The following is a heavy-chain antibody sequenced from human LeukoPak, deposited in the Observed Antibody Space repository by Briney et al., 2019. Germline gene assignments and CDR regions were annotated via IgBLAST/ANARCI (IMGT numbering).Heavy chain of an antibody. D-gene: IGHD3-22*01. CDR3: ARDSSGYSVAWLDY. CDR2: ISYDGSNK. Sequence: GGSLRLSRAASGFTFSSYAMHWVRQAPGKGLEWVAVISYDGSNKYYADSVKGRFTISRDNSKNTLYLQMNSLRAEDTAVYYCARDSSGYSVAWLDYWGQGTLVTVSS. V-gene: IGHV3-30-3*01. J-gene: IGHJ4*02. CDR1: GFTFSSYA.